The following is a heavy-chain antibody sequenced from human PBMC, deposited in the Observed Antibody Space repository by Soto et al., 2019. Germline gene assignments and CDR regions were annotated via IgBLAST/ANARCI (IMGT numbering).Heavy chain of an antibody. J-gene: IGHJ4*02. CDR1: GVSITTTSYY. Sequence: LSLTCTVSGVSITTTSYYWGWIRQPPGKGLEWIGSVYFSGTTYYNPSLKGRVTISVDTSKNHFSLRLSSVTAADTAIYYCARHGSYWGQGTLVTVSS. CDR2: VYFSGTT. V-gene: IGHV4-39*01. CDR3: ARHGSY.